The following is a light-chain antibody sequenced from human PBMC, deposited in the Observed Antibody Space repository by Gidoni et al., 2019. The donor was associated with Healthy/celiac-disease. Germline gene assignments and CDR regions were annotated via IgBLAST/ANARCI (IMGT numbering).Light chain of an antibody. Sequence: DIVMTQSPDSLAVYLGERATINCKSSQSVLYSSNNENYLAWYQQKPGQPPKFLIYWASTRESGVPGRFSGSGSGTDFTLTISSLQAEDVAVYYCQQYYDTPRTFGQGTKVEIK. CDR1: QSVLYSSNNENY. CDR3: QQYYDTPRT. V-gene: IGKV4-1*01. CDR2: WAS. J-gene: IGKJ1*01.